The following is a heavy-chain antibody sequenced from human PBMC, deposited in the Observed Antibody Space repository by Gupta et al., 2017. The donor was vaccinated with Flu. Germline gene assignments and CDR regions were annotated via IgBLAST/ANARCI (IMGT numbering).Heavy chain of an antibody. J-gene: IGHJ3*02. CDR1: GGSISSGSSY. V-gene: IGHV4-61*02. CDR3: ARAKGYCGGDCYSDAFDI. CDR2: IYTSGST. Sequence: QVQLQESGPGLVKPSQTLSLTCTVSGGSISSGSSYWSWIRQPAGKGLEWIGRIYTSGSTNYNPSLKSRVTISVDTSKNQFSLKLSSVTAADTAVYYCARAKGYCGGDCYSDAFDIWGQGTMVTVSS. D-gene: IGHD2-21*02.